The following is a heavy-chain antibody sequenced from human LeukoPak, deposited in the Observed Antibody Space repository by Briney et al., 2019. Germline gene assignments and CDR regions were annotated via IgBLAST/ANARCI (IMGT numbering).Heavy chain of an antibody. Sequence: GSLRLSCAASGFTFSSYSMNWVRQAPGKGLEWVSSISSSSSYIYYADSVKGRFTISRDNAKNSLYLQMNSLRAEDTAVYYCAREIRETYYYDSSGYYHDYWGQGTLVTVSS. J-gene: IGHJ4*02. D-gene: IGHD3-22*01. CDR2: ISSSSSYI. CDR3: AREIRETYYYDSSGYYHDY. V-gene: IGHV3-21*01. CDR1: GFTFSSYS.